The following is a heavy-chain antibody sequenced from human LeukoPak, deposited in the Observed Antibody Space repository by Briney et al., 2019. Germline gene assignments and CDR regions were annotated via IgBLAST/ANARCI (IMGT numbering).Heavy chain of an antibody. J-gene: IGHJ5*02. Sequence: KPSETLSLTCAVYGGSFSGYYWSWIRQPPGKGLEWIGEINHSGSTNYNPSLKSRVTISVDTSKNQFSLKLSSVTAADTAVYYCARRGYYYGSGVGWFDPWGQGTLVTVSS. CDR2: INHSGST. D-gene: IGHD3-10*01. V-gene: IGHV4-34*01. CDR3: ARRGYYYGSGVGWFDP. CDR1: GGSFSGYY.